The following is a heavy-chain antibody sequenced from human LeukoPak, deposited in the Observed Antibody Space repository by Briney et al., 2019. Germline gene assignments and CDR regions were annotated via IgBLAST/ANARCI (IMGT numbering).Heavy chain of an antibody. Sequence: SETLSLTCAVYGGSFSGYYWSWIRQPPGKGLEWIGENNHSGSTNYNPSLKSRVTISVDTSKNQFSLKLSSVTAADTAVYYCARRSNSSGSDYWGQGTLVTVSS. CDR2: NNHSGST. CDR3: ARRSNSSGSDY. D-gene: IGHD6-19*01. V-gene: IGHV4-34*01. J-gene: IGHJ4*02. CDR1: GGSFSGYY.